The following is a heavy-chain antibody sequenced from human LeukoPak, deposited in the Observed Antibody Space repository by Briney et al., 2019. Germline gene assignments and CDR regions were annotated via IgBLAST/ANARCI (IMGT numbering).Heavy chain of an antibody. CDR3: TTEGGHLHSNPFDY. V-gene: IGHV3-15*01. Sequence: TAGGSLRLSRAASGFTFSNGWMSWVRQAPGKGLEWVGHIKSKTNGGTTDYAAPVKGRFSISRDDLRTTVYLQMNSLKTEDTAVYYCTTEGGHLHSNPFDYWGQGTLVTVSS. CDR1: GFTFSNGW. CDR2: IKSKTNGGTT. J-gene: IGHJ4*02. D-gene: IGHD2-15*01.